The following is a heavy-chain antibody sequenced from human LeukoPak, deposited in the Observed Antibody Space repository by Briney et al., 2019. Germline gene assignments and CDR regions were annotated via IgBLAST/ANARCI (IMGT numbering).Heavy chain of an antibody. D-gene: IGHD2-2*01. V-gene: IGHV5-51*01. Sequence: GESLKISCYGSGYWFTSYLIDLVRQMPGKGLELMGIIYPGDSDTIYSPFFQGQVTISVDKAMKTAYLQWNSLKASDTALYYCARHHRVRRNAPFAFWGQGPLITVSS. CDR3: ARHHRVRRNAPFAF. CDR2: IYPGDSDT. J-gene: IGHJ4*02. CDR1: GYWFTSYL.